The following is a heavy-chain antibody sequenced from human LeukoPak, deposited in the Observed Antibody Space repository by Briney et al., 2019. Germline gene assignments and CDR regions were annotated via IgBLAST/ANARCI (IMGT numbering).Heavy chain of an antibody. J-gene: IGHJ4*02. CDR1: GFSFSTYW. D-gene: IGHD2-8*01. CDR2: IDQDGSEK. Sequence: GGSLRLSCAAPGFSFSTYWMNWVRRAPGKGLEWVGNIDQDGSEKHYVASMKGRFSISRENARNSLFLQMNSLRAEDTAVYYCARALYPNAGLFDYWGRGTLVTVSS. V-gene: IGHV3-7*01. CDR3: ARALYPNAGLFDY.